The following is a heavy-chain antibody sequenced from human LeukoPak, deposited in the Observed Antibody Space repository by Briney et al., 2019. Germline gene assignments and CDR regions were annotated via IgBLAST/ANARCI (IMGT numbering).Heavy chain of an antibody. V-gene: IGHV3-21*01. D-gene: IGHD3-22*01. CDR3: AREINYDSSGYYYEYAFDI. J-gene: IGHJ3*02. Sequence: GGSLRLSCAAYGFTFSSYSMNWVRQAPGKGLEWVSSISSSSSYIYYADSVKGRFTISRDNAKNSLYLQMNSLRAEDTAVYYCAREINYDSSGYYYEYAFDIWGQGTMVTVSS. CDR1: GFTFSSYS. CDR2: ISSSSSYI.